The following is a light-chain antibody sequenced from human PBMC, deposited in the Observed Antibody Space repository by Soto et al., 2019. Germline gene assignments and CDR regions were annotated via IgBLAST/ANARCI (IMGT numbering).Light chain of an antibody. V-gene: IGLV2-14*03. J-gene: IGLJ3*02. Sequence: QSALTQPASVSGSPGQSITISCTGTSSDIGGYNFVSWYQQHPGKAPKLMIYDVTNRPPGLSDRFSGFKSGNTASLTISGLQAEDEADYYCSSYTTSSTLVFGGGTQLTVL. CDR1: SSDIGGYNF. CDR2: DVT. CDR3: SSYTTSSTLV.